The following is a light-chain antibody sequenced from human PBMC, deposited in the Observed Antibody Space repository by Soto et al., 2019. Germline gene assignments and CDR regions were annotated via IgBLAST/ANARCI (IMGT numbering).Light chain of an antibody. CDR1: QGISSD. CDR3: LQDYNYPLT. CDR2: AAS. V-gene: IGKV1-6*01. Sequence: AIQITQSPSSLSASVGERVTITCRASQGISSDLDWYQQKPGKAPKLLIYAASSLQSGVPSRFSGSGSGTDFTLTISSLQPEDFATYYCLQDYNYPLTFGQGTKVDIK. J-gene: IGKJ1*01.